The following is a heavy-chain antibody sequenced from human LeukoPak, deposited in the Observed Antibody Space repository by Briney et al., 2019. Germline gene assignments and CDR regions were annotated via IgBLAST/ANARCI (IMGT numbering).Heavy chain of an antibody. D-gene: IGHD3-10*01. CDR3: AKDGYYYGSGSYSPFDY. CDR2: ISGSGGST. J-gene: IGHJ4*02. V-gene: IGHV3-23*01. CDR1: GFTFSSYA. Sequence: PGGSLRLSCAASGFTFSSYAMSWVRQAPGKGLEWVSAISGSGGSTYYADSVKGRFTISRDNSKNTLYLRMNSLRAEDTAVYYCAKDGYYYGSGSYSPFDYWGQGTLVTVSS.